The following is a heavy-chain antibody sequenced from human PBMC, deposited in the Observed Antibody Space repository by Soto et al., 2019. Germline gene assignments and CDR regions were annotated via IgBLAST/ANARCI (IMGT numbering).Heavy chain of an antibody. CDR3: AGERMITFGGVIVIPDDAFDI. V-gene: IGHV4-31*03. D-gene: IGHD3-16*02. Sequence: QVQLQESGPGLVKPSQTLSLTCTVSGGSISSGGYYWSWIRQHPGKGLEWIGYIYYSGSTYYNPSRKCRVTISVDPSKNQFSLKLSSVPAADTAVYYCAGERMITFGGVIVIPDDAFDIWGQGTMVTVSS. CDR1: GGSISSGGYY. J-gene: IGHJ3*02. CDR2: IYYSGST.